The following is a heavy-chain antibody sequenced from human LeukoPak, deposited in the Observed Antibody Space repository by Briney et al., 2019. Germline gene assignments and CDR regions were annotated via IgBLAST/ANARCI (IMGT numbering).Heavy chain of an antibody. D-gene: IGHD2-8*01. CDR1: GYTFTGYY. CDR2: TNPNSGGT. Sequence: ASVKVSCKASGYTFTGYYMHWVRQAPGQGLEWMGWTNPNSGGTNYAQKFQGRVTMTRDTSISTAYMELSRLRSDDTAVYYCARELEPTPLGLIFLRYYFDYWGQGTLVTVSS. J-gene: IGHJ4*02. CDR3: ARELEPTPLGLIFLRYYFDY. V-gene: IGHV1-2*02.